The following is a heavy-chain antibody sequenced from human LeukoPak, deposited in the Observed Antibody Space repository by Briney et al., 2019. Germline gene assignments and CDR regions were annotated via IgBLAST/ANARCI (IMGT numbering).Heavy chain of an antibody. CDR3: ARDRPQDYYYGMDV. V-gene: IGHV4-59*01. CDR2: IYYSGST. Sequence: SETLSLTCTVSGGSISSYYWSWIRQPPGKGLEWIGYIYYSGSTNYNPSLKSRVTISVDTSKNQFSLKLSSVTAADTAVYYCARDRPQDYYYGMDVWGQGTTVTVSS. J-gene: IGHJ6*02. CDR1: GGSISSYY.